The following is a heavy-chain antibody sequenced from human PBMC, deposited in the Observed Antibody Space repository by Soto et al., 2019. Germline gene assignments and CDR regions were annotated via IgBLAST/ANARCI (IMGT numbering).Heavy chain of an antibody. Sequence: SETLSLTFAPYGRSFSGYDWSWIRQPPGKGLEWIGEINHSGSTNYNPSLKSRFTISVGTSKKQFSLKLSSVTAADTAVYYCLRIKASTASRIYGMDVWGQGITVTV. V-gene: IGHV4-34*01. CDR3: LRIKASTASRIYGMDV. CDR1: GRSFSGYD. CDR2: INHSGST. J-gene: IGHJ6*02. D-gene: IGHD2-15*01.